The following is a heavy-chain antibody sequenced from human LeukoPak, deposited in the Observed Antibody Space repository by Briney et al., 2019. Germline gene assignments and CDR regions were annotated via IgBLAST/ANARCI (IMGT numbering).Heavy chain of an antibody. CDR3: AKPSDYSNYYYYGMDV. J-gene: IGHJ6*02. CDR1: GFTFSSYA. Sequence: GGSPRLSCTASGFTFSSYAMHWVRQAPGKGLEWVAVISYDGSNKYYADSVKGRFTISRDNSKNTLYLQMNSLRAEDTAVYYCAKPSDYSNYYYYGMDVWGQGTTVTVSS. CDR2: ISYDGSNK. V-gene: IGHV3-30-3*02. D-gene: IGHD4-11*01.